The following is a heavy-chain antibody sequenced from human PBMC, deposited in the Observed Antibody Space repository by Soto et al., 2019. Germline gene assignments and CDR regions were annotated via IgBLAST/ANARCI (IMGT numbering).Heavy chain of an antibody. CDR2: IRYSGKT. V-gene: IGHV4-59*01. Sequence: QVQLQESGPGLVEPSETLSLTCTVSGGSLTNYFWTWIRQSPGKGLEWIAYIRYSGKTDYNPSLKSRVTISLDTPKNQFSLKLTSVTAAVPAMYYCARFQYTVVTPFDLWGQGTMVIVSS. CDR3: ARFQYTVVTPFDL. J-gene: IGHJ3*01. D-gene: IGHD2-21*02. CDR1: GGSLTNYF.